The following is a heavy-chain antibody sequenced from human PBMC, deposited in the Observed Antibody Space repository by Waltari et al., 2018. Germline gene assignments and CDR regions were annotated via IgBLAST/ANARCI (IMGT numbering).Heavy chain of an antibody. CDR2: IYYSGGT. D-gene: IGHD4-17*01. CDR3: ARGDYGGNSGGSDY. CDR1: GGSISSYY. Sequence: QVQLQESGPGLVKPSETLSLTCTVSGGSISSYYWSWIRQPPGKGLEWIGYIYYSGGTNYNPSLKSRVTISVDTSKNQFSLKLSSVTAADTAVYYCARGDYGGNSGGSDYWGQGTLVTVSS. V-gene: IGHV4-59*01. J-gene: IGHJ4*02.